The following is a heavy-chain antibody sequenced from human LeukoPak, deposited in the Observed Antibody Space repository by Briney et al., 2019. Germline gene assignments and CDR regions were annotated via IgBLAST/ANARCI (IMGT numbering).Heavy chain of an antibody. CDR3: ARGSAVAGMDV. J-gene: IGHJ6*04. D-gene: IGHD6-19*01. CDR2: INHSGST. CDR1: GGSFSGYY. V-gene: IGHV4-34*01. Sequence: RSSETLSLTCAVYGGSFSGYYWSWIRQPPGKGLEWIGEINHSGSTNYNPSLKSRVTISVDTSKNQFSLKLSSVTAADTAVYYCARGSAVAGMDVWGKGTTVTVSS.